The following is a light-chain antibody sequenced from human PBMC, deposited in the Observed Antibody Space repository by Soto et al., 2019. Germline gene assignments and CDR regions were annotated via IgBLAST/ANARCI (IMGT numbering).Light chain of an antibody. V-gene: IGKV1-33*01. CDR3: QQYDNLLPLT. CDR1: QDISNY. CDR2: DAS. J-gene: IGKJ4*01. Sequence: IQMTPSPSSLSASVGDRVTITCQASQDISNYLNWYQQKPGKAPKLLIYDASNLETGVPSRFSGSGSGTDFTFTISSLQPEDIATYYCQQYDNLLPLTFGGGTKVDIK.